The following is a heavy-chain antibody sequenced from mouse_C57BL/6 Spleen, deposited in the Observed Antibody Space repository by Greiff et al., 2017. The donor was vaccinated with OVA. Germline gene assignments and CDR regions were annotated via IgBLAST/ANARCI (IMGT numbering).Heavy chain of an antibody. J-gene: IGHJ2*01. D-gene: IGHD2-5*01. CDR2: IDPSDSYT. V-gene: IGHV1-69*01. Sequence: QVQLQQPGAELVMPGASVKLSCKASGYTFTSYWMHWVKQRPGQGLEWIGEIDPSDSYTNYNQKLKGKSTLTVDKSSSTAYMQLSSLTSEDSAVYYCARWGSNYSGYFDYWGQGTTLTVSS. CDR1: GYTFTSYW. CDR3: ARWGSNYSGYFDY.